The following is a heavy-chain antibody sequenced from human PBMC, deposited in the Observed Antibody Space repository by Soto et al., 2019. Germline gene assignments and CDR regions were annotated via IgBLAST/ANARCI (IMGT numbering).Heavy chain of an antibody. CDR2: IKQDGSEK. CDR3: ARDWELELPYYYYGMDV. V-gene: IGHV3-7*01. CDR1: GFTFSSYW. D-gene: IGHD1-7*01. J-gene: IGHJ6*02. Sequence: PGGSLRLSCAASGFTFSSYWMSWVRQAPGKGLEWVANIKQDGSEKYYVDSVKGRFTISRDNAKNSLYLQMNSLRAEDTAVYYCARDWELELPYYYYGMDVWGQGTTVTVSS.